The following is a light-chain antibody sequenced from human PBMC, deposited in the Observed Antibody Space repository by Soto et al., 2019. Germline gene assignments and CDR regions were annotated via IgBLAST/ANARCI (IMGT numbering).Light chain of an antibody. CDR3: QQSYRSPYT. V-gene: IGKV1-39*01. CDR2: GAS. J-gene: IGKJ2*01. Sequence: IQMTQSPSSLSESVGDSATVTCRASQSINIYLNWYQQKPGKAPTLLIYGASSLQSGVPSRFTGGGSRTDFTLTISSLQPEDFAAHYCQQSYRSPYTFGQGTKLEIK. CDR1: QSINIY.